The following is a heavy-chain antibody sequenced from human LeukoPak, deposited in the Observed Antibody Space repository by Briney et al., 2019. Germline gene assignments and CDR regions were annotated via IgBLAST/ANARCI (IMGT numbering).Heavy chain of an antibody. CDR3: AKVATAMGTYYFDY. J-gene: IGHJ4*02. Sequence: GGSLRLSCAASGFTFSSYAMSWVRQDPGKGLEWVSAISGGGGSTYYADSVKGRFTISRDKSKNTLYLQMNSLRAEDTAVYYCAKVATAMGTYYFDYWGQGTLVTVSS. V-gene: IGHV3-23*01. CDR1: GFTFSSYA. CDR2: ISGGGGST. D-gene: IGHD5-18*01.